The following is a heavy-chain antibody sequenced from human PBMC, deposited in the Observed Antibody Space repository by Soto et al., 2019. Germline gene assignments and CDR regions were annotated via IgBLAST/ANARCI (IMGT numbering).Heavy chain of an antibody. CDR3: ARGTEDTFGGVIVSWGYYFDY. V-gene: IGHV4-34*01. CDR1: GGSFSGYY. CDR2: INHSGST. D-gene: IGHD3-16*02. J-gene: IGHJ4*02. Sequence: QVQLQQWGAGLLKPSETLSLTCAVYGGSFSGYYWSWIRQPPGKGLEWIGEINHSGSTNYNPSLKCRVTISVDTSKNQFSLKLSSVTGADTAVYYCARGTEDTFGGVIVSWGYYFDYWGQGTLVTVSS.